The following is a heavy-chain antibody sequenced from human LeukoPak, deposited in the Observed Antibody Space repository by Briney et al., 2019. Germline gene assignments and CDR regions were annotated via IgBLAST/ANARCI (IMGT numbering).Heavy chain of an antibody. D-gene: IGHD2-21*02. CDR2: INPNTGVT. Sequence: ASVTVSCKASGYTFTGYYMHWVRQAPGQGLTWMGWINPNTGVTNYAQKFQGRVTMTRATSINTAYMELDRLTSDDTAIYYGARSYCGGDCYWTIDYWGQGTLVTVSS. CDR3: ARSYCGGDCYWTIDY. J-gene: IGHJ4*02. CDR1: GYTFTGYY. V-gene: IGHV1-2*02.